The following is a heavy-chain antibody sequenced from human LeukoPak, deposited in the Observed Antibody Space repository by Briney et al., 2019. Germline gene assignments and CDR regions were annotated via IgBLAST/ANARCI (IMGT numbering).Heavy chain of an antibody. J-gene: IGHJ4*02. CDR1: GGSISSQY. CDR2: IYYSGST. CDR3: AREVVVVAATPRFDY. D-gene: IGHD2-15*01. Sequence: PSETLSLTCTVAGGSISSQYWNWIRQPPGKGLEWIGYIYYSGSTNYNPSLESRVTISVDTSKNQFSLKLSSVTAADTAVYYCAREVVVVAATPRFDYWGQGTLVTVSS. V-gene: IGHV4-59*11.